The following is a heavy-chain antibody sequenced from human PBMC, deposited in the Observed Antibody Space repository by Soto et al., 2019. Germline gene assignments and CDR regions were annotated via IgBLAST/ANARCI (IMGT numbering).Heavy chain of an antibody. D-gene: IGHD6-13*01. CDR1: GFTFNNYG. Sequence: QVQLVESGGGVVQPGTSLRLSCAASGFTFNNYGMHWVRQAPGTGLEWVAAISNDGSDKYYADSVKGRLTISRDNSKNTLCLQMDRLRAEDTAVYYCAKDQGIAASHGIDWGQGTMVTVSS. CDR3: AKDQGIAASHGID. CDR2: ISNDGSDK. V-gene: IGHV3-30*18. J-gene: IGHJ3*01.